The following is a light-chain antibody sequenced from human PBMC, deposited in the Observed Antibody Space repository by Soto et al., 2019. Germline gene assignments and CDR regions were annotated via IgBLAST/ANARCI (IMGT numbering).Light chain of an antibody. J-gene: IGKJ1*01. CDR1: QSVSSSY. CDR2: GAS. V-gene: IGKV3-20*01. Sequence: EIVLTQSPGTLSLSPGERATLSCRASQSVSSSYLAWYQQKPGQAHRLLIYGASSRATGIPDRFSGSGSGTDFTLTISRLEPEDFAVYYCQQYGSSPSGTFGQGXKV. CDR3: QQYGSSPSGT.